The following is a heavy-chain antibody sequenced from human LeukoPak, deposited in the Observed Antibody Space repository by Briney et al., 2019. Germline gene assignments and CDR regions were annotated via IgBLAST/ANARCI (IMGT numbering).Heavy chain of an antibody. CDR1: GFTSGNYA. CDR3: ARRPLRYGMDV. V-gene: IGHV3-23*01. Sequence: PGGSLRLSCVASGFTSGNYAMTWVRQAPGKGLEWVSHVGGIGTNTYYADSLKGRFTISRDNSKNTLYLQMNGLRVDDTAVYFCARRPLRYGMDVWGQGTRVTVSS. J-gene: IGHJ6*02. CDR2: VGGIGTNT.